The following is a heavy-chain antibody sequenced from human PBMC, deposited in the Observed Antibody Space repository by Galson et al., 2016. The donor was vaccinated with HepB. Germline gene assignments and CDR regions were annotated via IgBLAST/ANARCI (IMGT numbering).Heavy chain of an antibody. CDR3: ARPRGTSYYYYGMDV. Sequence: SLRLSCAASGFSLSNYGMHWVRQAPGKGLEWVAVVSDDGTNKYYADSVKGRFTISKDNSKNTLYLQINSLRGEDTAVCYCARPRGTSYYYYGMDVWGLGTTVTVSS. V-gene: IGHV3-30*03. CDR2: VSDDGTNK. J-gene: IGHJ6*02. D-gene: IGHD3-16*01. CDR1: GFSLSNYG.